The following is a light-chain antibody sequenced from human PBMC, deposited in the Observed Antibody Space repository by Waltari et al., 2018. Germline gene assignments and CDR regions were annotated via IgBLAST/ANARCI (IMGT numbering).Light chain of an antibody. CDR1: NIGSKS. CDR3: QVWDDVTDSGV. Sequence: YVLTQPPSVSVDPGKTARLTCGGDNIGSKSVNWYQQKPGQAPVLVIFYDSDRPSEIPERFSGSNSGNTATLTISWVEAGDEADDHCQVWDDVTDSGVFGGGTKLTVL. J-gene: IGLJ3*02. V-gene: IGLV3-21*04. CDR2: YDS.